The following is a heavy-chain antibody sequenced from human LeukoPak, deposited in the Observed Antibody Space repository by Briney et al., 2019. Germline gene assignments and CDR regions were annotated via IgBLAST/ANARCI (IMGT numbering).Heavy chain of an antibody. CDR2: IYYSGST. D-gene: IGHD1-26*01. J-gene: IGHJ4*02. Sequence: PSETLSLTCTVSGGSISSGGYYWSWIRQHPGKGLEWTGYIYYSGSTYYNPSLKSRVTISVDTSKNQFSLKLSSVTAAGTAVYYCARDLVGPFDYWGQGTLVTVSS. V-gene: IGHV4-31*03. CDR1: GGSISSGGYY. CDR3: ARDLVGPFDY.